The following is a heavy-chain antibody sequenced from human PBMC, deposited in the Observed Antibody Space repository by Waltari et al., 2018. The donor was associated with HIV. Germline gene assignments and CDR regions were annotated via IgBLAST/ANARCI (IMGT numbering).Heavy chain of an antibody. V-gene: IGHV4-39*01. D-gene: IGHD4-17*01. Sequence: QLHLPASGPPLVKPPETLSLTCTVSTCYITQNYYWGWVRQSPGTGLEWIGTVYSTGISHYTPSLKSRLTLSVDSSRNQFSLTLTSVTAADTAVYFCATLKTVTGTVDDWGQGILVTVS. CDR3: ATLKTVTGTVDD. CDR2: VYSTGIS. CDR1: TCYITQNYY. J-gene: IGHJ4*01.